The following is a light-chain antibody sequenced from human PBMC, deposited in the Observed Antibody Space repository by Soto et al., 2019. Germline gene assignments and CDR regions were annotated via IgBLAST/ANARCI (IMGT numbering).Light chain of an antibody. V-gene: IGKV3-20*01. CDR3: QQYVRSPLT. CDR1: QSVSSDY. J-gene: IGKJ4*01. Sequence: PGGRATLSCRASQSVSSDYLAWYQQKAGQVPRLLIYGASSRATGIPDRFSGSGSGTDLTLTISGLEPEDFAVYYCQQYVRSPLTFGGGTKVDI. CDR2: GAS.